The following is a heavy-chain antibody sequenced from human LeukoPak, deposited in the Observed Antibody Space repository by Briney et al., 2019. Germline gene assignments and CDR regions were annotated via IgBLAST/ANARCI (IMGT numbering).Heavy chain of an antibody. Sequence: PSETLSLTCTVSGGSLSSGGYYWSWIRQHPGTGLEWIGYIYYSGSTYYNPSLKSRVTISVDTSKNQFSLKLSSVTAADTAVYYCARTTVTTSPGPFDYWGQGTLVTVSS. CDR3: ARTTVTTSPGPFDY. CDR1: GGSLSSGGYY. CDR2: IYYSGST. J-gene: IGHJ4*02. V-gene: IGHV4-31*03. D-gene: IGHD4-17*01.